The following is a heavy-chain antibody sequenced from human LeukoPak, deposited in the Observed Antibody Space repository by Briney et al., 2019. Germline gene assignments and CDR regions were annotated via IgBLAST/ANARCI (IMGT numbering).Heavy chain of an antibody. J-gene: IGHJ4*02. CDR1: GFAFSSYA. D-gene: IGHD2-15*01. CDR2: ISGSGGST. CDR3: AKGAEYCSGGSCSTFDY. Sequence: GGSLRLSCAASGFAFSSYAMSWIRQAPGKGLEWVSAISGSGGSTYYADSVKGRFTISRDNSKNTLYLQMNSLRAEDTAVYYCAKGAEYCSGGSCSTFDYWGQGTLVTVSS. V-gene: IGHV3-23*01.